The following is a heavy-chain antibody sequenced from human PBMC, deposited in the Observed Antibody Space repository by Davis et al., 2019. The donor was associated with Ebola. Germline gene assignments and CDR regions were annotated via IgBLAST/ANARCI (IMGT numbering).Heavy chain of an antibody. D-gene: IGHD6-25*01. CDR2: INTNTGNP. V-gene: IGHV7-4-1*02. CDR1: GYSFSGFG. J-gene: IGHJ4*02. CDR3: ARAAAFAY. Sequence: AASVKVSCKTSGYSFSGFGISWMRQAPGQGLEWMGWINTNTGNPTYAQGFTGRFVFSLDTSVSTAYLQISSLEAEDTAVYYCARAAAFAYWGQGTLVTVSS.